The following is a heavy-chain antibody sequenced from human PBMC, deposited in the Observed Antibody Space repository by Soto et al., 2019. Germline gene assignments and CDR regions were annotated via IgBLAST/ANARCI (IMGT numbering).Heavy chain of an antibody. CDR2: IYYSGST. CDR3: ARDKYGGNHDFDY. V-gene: IGHV4-31*03. J-gene: IGHJ4*02. D-gene: IGHD2-15*01. Sequence: SETLSLTCTVSGGSISSGGYYWSWIRQHPGKGLEWIGYIYYSGSTYYNPSLKSRVTISVDTSKNQFSLKLSSVTAADTAVYYCARDKYGGNHDFDYWGQGTLVTVYS. CDR1: GGSISSGGYY.